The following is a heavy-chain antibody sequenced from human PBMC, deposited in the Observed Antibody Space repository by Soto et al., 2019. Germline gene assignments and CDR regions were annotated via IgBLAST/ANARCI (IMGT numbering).Heavy chain of an antibody. J-gene: IGHJ4*02. V-gene: IGHV1-69*13. D-gene: IGHD6-6*01. CDR3: ARIAARTYYFDY. CDR1: GGTFSSYA. Sequence: SVKVSCKASGGTFSSYAISWVRQAPGQGLEWMGGIIPIFGTANYAQKFQGRVTITADESTSTAYMELSSLRSEDTAVYYCARIAARTYYFDYWGQGTLVTVSS. CDR2: IIPIFGTA.